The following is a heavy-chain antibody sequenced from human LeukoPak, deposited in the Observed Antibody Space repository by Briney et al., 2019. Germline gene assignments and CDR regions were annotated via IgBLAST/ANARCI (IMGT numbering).Heavy chain of an antibody. CDR2: IIPIFGTA. CDR3: ARGGGMIVGRDFDY. J-gene: IGHJ4*02. D-gene: IGHD3-22*01. CDR1: GGTFSSYA. V-gene: IGHV1-69*01. Sequence: ASVKVSCKASGGTFSSYAISWVRQAPGQGLEWMGGIIPIFGTANYAQKFQGRVTITADESTSTAYMELSSLRSEDTAVYHCARGGGMIVGRDFDYWGQGTLVTVSS.